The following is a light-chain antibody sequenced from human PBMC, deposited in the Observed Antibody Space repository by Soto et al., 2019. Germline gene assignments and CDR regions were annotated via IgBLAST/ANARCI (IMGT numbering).Light chain of an antibody. Sequence: DIQMTQSPSTLSASVGDRVTITCRASQRISSWLAWYQQKPGKAPKLLIYDASSLERGVPSRFSGSGSGTEFTLTISRLQPDDFATYYCQQYNNLWTFGQGTKVDIK. V-gene: IGKV1-5*01. CDR3: QQYNNLWT. CDR2: DAS. J-gene: IGKJ1*01. CDR1: QRISSW.